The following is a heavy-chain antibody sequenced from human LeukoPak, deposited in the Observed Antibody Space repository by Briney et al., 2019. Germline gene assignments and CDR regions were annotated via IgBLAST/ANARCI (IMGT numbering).Heavy chain of an antibody. J-gene: IGHJ5*02. CDR1: GXSLTSYC. V-gene: IGHV5-51*01. CDR2: IYLGDSDT. D-gene: IGHD2-15*01. Sequence: GESLKISFKGSGXSLTSYCIAWVRQMPGKDLEWMGIIYLGDSDTTYRPSFQGQVTISADKSISTAYLQWSSLKTSDTAMYYCARRSCSGGSCEDWFGPWGQGTLVTVSS. CDR3: ARRSCSGGSCEDWFGP.